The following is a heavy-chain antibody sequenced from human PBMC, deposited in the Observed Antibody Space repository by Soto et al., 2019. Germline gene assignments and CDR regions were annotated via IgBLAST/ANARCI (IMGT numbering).Heavy chain of an antibody. CDR3: ARHVSSGCSTTYCYPDYFYYFGSDV. CDR2: IFPGDSDT. J-gene: IGHJ6*02. D-gene: IGHD2-21*02. V-gene: IGHV5-51*01. Sequence: PGQSLNLRWKDSDYRSTTDLIACVRAMPERGVEGMGLIFPGDSDTRYSPSFQGQVTISADKSISTAYLHWSSLKASDTAMYYCARHVSSGCSTTYCYPDYFYYFGSDVWGQGTTVTVSS. CDR1: DYRSTTDL.